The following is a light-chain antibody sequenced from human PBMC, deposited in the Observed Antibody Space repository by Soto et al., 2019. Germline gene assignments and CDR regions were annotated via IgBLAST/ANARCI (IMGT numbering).Light chain of an antibody. CDR1: QSVSSNY. J-gene: IGKJ2*03. V-gene: IGKV3-20*01. CDR2: ATS. CDR3: KQYGDYNSRRYS. Sequence: EIVVTQSPGTLSLSPGDRVTLSCRASQSVSSNYLAWYQPKPGQAPRLLIYATSARATGIPDRFSGSGSGTDFTLTISRLEPEDFALYYCKQYGDYNSRRYSFGQGTRLEI.